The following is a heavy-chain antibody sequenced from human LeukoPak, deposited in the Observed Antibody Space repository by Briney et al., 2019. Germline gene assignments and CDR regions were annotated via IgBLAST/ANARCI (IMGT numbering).Heavy chain of an antibody. CDR3: ARGLGSGSYYHY. CDR1: GGSISSGGYY. CDR2: IYHSGST. Sequence: SGTLSLTCTVSGGSISSGGYYWSWIRQPPGKGLEWIGYIYHSGSTYYNPSLKSRVTISVDKSKNQFSLKLSSVTAADTAVYYCARGLGSGSYYHYWGQGTLVTVSS. D-gene: IGHD3-10*01. V-gene: IGHV4-30-2*01. J-gene: IGHJ4*02.